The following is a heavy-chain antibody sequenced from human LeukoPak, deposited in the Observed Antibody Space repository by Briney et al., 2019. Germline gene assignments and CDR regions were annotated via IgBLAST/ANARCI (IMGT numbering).Heavy chain of an antibody. Sequence: SVKVSCKASGGTFSSYAISWVRQAPGRGLEWMGGIIPIFGTAKYAQKFQGRVTITTDESTSTAYMEPSSLRSEDTAVYYCARVAGYTSLFDYWGQGTLVTVSS. J-gene: IGHJ4*02. CDR3: ARVAGYTSLFDY. CDR1: GGTFSSYA. D-gene: IGHD6-19*01. V-gene: IGHV1-69*05. CDR2: IIPIFGTA.